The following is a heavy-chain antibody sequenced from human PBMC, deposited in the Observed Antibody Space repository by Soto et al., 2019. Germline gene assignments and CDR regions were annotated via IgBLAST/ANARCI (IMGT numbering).Heavy chain of an antibody. J-gene: IGHJ3*02. Sequence: SQTLSLTCAISGDSVSSNSAAWNWIRQSPSRGLEWLGRTYYRSKWYNDYAVSVKSRITINPDTSKNQFSLQLNSVTPEDTAVYYCARADFITMIVVVTPGAFDIWGQETMVTVSS. CDR1: GDSVSSNSAA. CDR2: TYYRSKWYN. V-gene: IGHV6-1*01. D-gene: IGHD3-22*01. CDR3: ARADFITMIVVVTPGAFDI.